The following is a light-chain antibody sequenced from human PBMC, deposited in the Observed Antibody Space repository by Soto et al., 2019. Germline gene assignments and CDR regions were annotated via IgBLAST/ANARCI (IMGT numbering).Light chain of an antibody. CDR3: CSYTGTHTFV. J-gene: IGLJ1*01. Sequence: QSALTQPASVSGSPGQSSTISCTGTSSDVGSYNLVSWYQQHPGKAPKLMIYEGNKRPSGVSNRFSGSKSANTASLTISGPQTEDEADYYCCSYTGTHTFVFGPGTKVTVL. CDR1: SSDVGSYNL. V-gene: IGLV2-23*01. CDR2: EGN.